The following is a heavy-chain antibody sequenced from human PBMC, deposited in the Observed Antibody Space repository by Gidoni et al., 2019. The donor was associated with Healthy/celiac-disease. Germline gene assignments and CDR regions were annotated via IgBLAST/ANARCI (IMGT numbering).Heavy chain of an antibody. D-gene: IGHD2-15*01. CDR2: IIPICGTA. J-gene: IGHJ5*02. CDR3: ARGEVVAATSWFDP. CDR1: GGPFSSYA. V-gene: IGHV1-69*01. Sequence: QVQLVQSGAEVKKPGSSVKVSCKASGGPFSSYAISRVRQAPGQGLEWMGGIIPICGTADDAQKFQGRVTITADESTSTAYMELSSLRSEDTAVYYCARGEVVAATSWFDPWGQGTLVTVSS.